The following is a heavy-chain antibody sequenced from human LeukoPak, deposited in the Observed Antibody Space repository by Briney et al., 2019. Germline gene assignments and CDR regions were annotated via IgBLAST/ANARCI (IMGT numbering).Heavy chain of an antibody. D-gene: IGHD3-22*01. CDR1: GFIFSSYW. CDR3: AREQDPGYYYDSSGFDI. V-gene: IGHV3-74*01. CDR2: INSDGSGS. Sequence: GGSLRLSCAASGFIFSSYWMHWVRQAPGKGLVWVSRINSDGSGSSYADSVKGRFTTSRDNAKNRLYLQMNSLRAEDTAVYYCAREQDPGYYYDSSGFDIWGQGTMVTVSS. J-gene: IGHJ3*02.